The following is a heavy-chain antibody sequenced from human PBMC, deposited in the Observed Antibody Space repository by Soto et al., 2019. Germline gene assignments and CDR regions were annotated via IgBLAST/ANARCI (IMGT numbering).Heavy chain of an antibody. D-gene: IGHD3-22*01. J-gene: IGHJ4*02. CDR1: GGSISSGGYY. CDR3: ARGIPEVVSIFDY. Sequence: QVQLQESGPGLVKPSQTLSLTCTVSGGSISSGGYYWSWIRQHPGKGLGWIGYIYYSGSTYYNPSLKSRVXTSPDXXKNQCSLKLSSVTAADTAVYYCARGIPEVVSIFDYWGQGTLVTVSS. CDR2: IYYSGST. V-gene: IGHV4-31*03.